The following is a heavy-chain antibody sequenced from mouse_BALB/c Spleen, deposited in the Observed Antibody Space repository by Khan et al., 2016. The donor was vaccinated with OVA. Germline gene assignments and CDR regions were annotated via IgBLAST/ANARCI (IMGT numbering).Heavy chain of an antibody. CDR1: GYSITSDYA. CDR3: ARWFAY. J-gene: IGHJ3*01. Sequence: EVQLQESGPGLVKPSQSLSLTCTVTGYSITSDYAWNWIRQFPGNKLEWMGYMHYSGSTSSNPSLKSRISITRDSSKNQFFLHLNSVTSEDTATYYCARWFAYWGQGTLVTVSA. CDR2: MHYSGST. V-gene: IGHV3-2*02.